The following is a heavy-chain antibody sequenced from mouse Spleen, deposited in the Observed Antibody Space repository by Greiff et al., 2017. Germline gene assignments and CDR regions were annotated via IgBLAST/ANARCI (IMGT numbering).Heavy chain of an antibody. CDR2: IDPNSGGT. J-gene: IGHJ4*01. D-gene: IGHD1-2*01. CDR3: ARWSLYYGYRDAMDY. V-gene: IGHV1-72*01. CDR1: GYAFSSSW. Sequence: VQLQQSGPELVKPGASVKISCKASGYAFSSSWMNWVKQRPGRGLEWIGRIDPNSGGTKYNEKFKSKATLTVDKPSSTAYMQLSSLTSEDSAVYYCARWSLYYGYRDAMDYWGQGTSVTVSS.